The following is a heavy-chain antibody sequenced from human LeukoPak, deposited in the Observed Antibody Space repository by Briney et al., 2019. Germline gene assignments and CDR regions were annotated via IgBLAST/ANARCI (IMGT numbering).Heavy chain of an antibody. CDR2: ISWNSGSI. CDR1: GFTFDDYA. Sequence: GGSLRLSCAASGFTFDDYAMHWVRQAPGKGLEWVSGISWNSGSIGYADSVKGRFTISRDNAENSLYLQLNSLRPDDTALYYCAKGITKTAGTAFAHWGQGTLVTVSS. D-gene: IGHD1-1*01. V-gene: IGHV3-9*01. J-gene: IGHJ4*02. CDR3: AKGITKTAGTAFAH.